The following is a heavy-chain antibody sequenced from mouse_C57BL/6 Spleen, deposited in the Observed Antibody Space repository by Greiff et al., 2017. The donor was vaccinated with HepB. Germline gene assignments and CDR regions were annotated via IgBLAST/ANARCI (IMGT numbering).Heavy chain of an antibody. CDR1: GFNIKDYY. D-gene: IGHD3-3*01. Sequence: VQLQQPGAELVRPGASVKLSCTASGFNIKDYYMHWVKQRPEQGLEWIGRIDPEDGGTEYAAKFQGKATLTADTSSNTAYLQLSSLTSEDTAVYYRTRGGRREYFADWGTGTTVTVSS. V-gene: IGHV14-1*01. CDR3: TRGGRREYFAD. CDR2: IDPEDGGT. J-gene: IGHJ1*03.